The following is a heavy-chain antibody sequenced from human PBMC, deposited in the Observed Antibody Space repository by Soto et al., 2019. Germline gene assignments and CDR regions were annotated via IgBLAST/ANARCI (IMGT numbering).Heavy chain of an antibody. CDR2: INPSGGST. J-gene: IGHJ6*02. CDR3: ARDIAGDRPGYYYYGMDV. D-gene: IGHD3-16*01. CDR1: GYTFTSYY. V-gene: IGHV1-46*01. Sequence: ASVKVSCKASGYTFTSYYMHWVRQAPGQGLEWMGIINPSGGSTSYAQKFQGRVTMTRDTSTSTVYMELSSLRSEDTAVYYCARDIAGDRPGYYYYGMDVWGQGTTVTAP.